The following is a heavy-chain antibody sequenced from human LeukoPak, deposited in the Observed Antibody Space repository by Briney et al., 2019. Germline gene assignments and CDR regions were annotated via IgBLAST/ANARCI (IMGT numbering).Heavy chain of an antibody. CDR1: GGSISSGGYY. D-gene: IGHD2-8*01. V-gene: IGHV4-31*03. CDR3: ARDRYAKGFDY. J-gene: IGHJ4*02. Sequence: SQTLSLTCTVSGGSISSGGYYWSWIRQHPGTGLEWIGYIYYSGSTYYNPSLKSRVTISVDTSKNQFSLKLSSVTAADTAVYYCARDRYAKGFDYWGQGTLVTVSS. CDR2: IYYSGST.